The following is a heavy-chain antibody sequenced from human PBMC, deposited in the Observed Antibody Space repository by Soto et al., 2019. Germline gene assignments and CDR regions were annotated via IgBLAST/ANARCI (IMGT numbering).Heavy chain of an antibody. J-gene: IGHJ4*02. CDR3: VKDVDWNYDRFDY. CDR1: GFTFSSYA. CDR2: ISSNGGST. D-gene: IGHD1-7*01. Sequence: GGSLRLSCSASGFTFSSYAMHWVRQAPGKGLEYVSAISSNGGSTHYADSVKGRFTISRDNSKNTLYLQMSSLRAEDTAVYYCVKDVDWNYDRFDYWGQGTLVTVSS. V-gene: IGHV3-64D*08.